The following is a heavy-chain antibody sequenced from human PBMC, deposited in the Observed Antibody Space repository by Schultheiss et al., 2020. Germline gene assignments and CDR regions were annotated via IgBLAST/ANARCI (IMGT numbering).Heavy chain of an antibody. CDR1: GDSMSSFY. D-gene: IGHD2-2*01. J-gene: IGHJ5*02. CDR2: IYYSGST. CDR3: ARRWIGVVVPAAFDP. Sequence: SETLSLTCTVSGDSMSSFYWGWIRQPPGKGLEWIGSIYYSGSTYYNPSLKSRVTISVDTSKNQFSLKLSSVTAADTAVYYCARRWIGVVVPAAFDPWGQGTLVNGYS. V-gene: IGHV4-39*01.